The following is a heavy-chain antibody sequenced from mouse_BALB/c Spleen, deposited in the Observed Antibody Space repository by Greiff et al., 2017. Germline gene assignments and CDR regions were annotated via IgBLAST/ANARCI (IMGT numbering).Heavy chain of an antibody. D-gene: IGHD1-1*01. V-gene: IGHV1-63*01. CDR2: IYPGSGNT. Sequence: QVHVKQSGAELVRPGTSVKISCKASGYAFTNYWLGWVKQRPGHGLEWIGDIYPGSGNTYYNEKFKGKATLTADKSSSTAYMQLSSLTSEDSAVYFCAREEGSFYAMDYWGQGTSVTVSS. CDR1: GYAFTNYW. CDR3: AREEGSFYAMDY. J-gene: IGHJ4*01.